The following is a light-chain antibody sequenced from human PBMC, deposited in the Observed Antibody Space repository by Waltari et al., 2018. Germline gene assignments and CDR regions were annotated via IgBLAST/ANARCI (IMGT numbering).Light chain of an antibody. J-gene: IGKJ2*01. CDR1: QSVRSTS. CDR2: GAS. CDR3: QQYGTSPYT. Sequence: EIVLTQSPGTLSLSPGERVTLSCRASQSVRSTSLAWYQQKPGQAPRLLIYGASTRATGIPDRFSGSGSGTDFTLTIIRLEPEDFAVYYCQQYGTSPYTFGQGTKLDI. V-gene: IGKV3-20*01.